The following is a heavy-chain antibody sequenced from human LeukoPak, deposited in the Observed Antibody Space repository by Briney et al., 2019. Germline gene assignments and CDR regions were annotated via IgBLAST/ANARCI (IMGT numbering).Heavy chain of an antibody. CDR3: AKDAVYDYYDSSGYSDY. CDR2: ISGSGGST. V-gene: IGHV3-23*01. Sequence: GGSLRLSCAASGFTFSSYAMSWVRQAPGKGLEWVSAISGSGGSTYYADSVKGRFAISRDNSKNTLYLQMNSLRAEDTAVYYCAKDAVYDYYDSSGYSDYWGQGTLVTVSS. D-gene: IGHD3-22*01. CDR1: GFTFSSYA. J-gene: IGHJ4*02.